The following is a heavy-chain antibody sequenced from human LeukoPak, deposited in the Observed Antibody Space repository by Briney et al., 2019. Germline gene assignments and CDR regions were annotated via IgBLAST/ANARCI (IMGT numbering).Heavy chain of an antibody. D-gene: IGHD3-3*01. V-gene: IGHV1-8*03. CDR3: ARGLTYYDFWSGYSLYYYYMDV. Sequence: ASVKVSCKASGYTFTSYDINWVRQATGQGLEWMGWMNPNSGNTGYAQKFQGRVTITRNTSISTAYMELSSLRSEDTAVYYCARGLTYYDFWSGYSLYYYYMDVWGKGTTVTVSS. CDR2: MNPNSGNT. CDR1: GYTFTSYD. J-gene: IGHJ6*03.